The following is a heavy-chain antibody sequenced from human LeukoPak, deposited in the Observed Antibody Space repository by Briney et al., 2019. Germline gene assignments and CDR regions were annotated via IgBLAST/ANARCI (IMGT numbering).Heavy chain of an antibody. CDR3: ATDAGIAAARGDYYYGMDV. Sequence: ASVTVSCKVSGYTLTELSMHWVRQAPGKGLEWIGGFDPEDGETIYAQKFQGRVTMTEYTSTDTAYMELSSLRSEDTAVYYCATDAGIAAARGDYYYGMDVWGQGTTVSLSS. J-gene: IGHJ6*02. V-gene: IGHV1-24*01. D-gene: IGHD6-13*01. CDR2: FDPEDGET. CDR1: GYTLTELS.